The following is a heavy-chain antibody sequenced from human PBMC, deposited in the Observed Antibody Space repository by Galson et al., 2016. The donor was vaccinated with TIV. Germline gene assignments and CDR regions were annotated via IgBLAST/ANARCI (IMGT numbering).Heavy chain of an antibody. CDR1: GGSISIYY. Sequence: SETLSLTCSVSGGSISIYYWSWIRQLPGKGLEWIGYIYYSGSTYYNPSLKSRVTMSVDTSKNQFSLKLSSVTAADTAVYYCARRLPAGDVGAFHIWGQGTMVSVSS. CDR2: IYYSGST. D-gene: IGHD1-26*01. J-gene: IGHJ3*02. CDR3: ARRLPAGDVGAFHI. V-gene: IGHV4-59*08.